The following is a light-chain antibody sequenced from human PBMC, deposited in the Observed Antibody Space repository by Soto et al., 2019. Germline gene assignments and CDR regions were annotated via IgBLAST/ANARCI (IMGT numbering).Light chain of an antibody. CDR1: SSDVGGYNY. CDR2: EVS. CDR3: SSYTSSNTYV. Sequence: QSVLTQPASVSGSPGQSITISCTGTSSDVGGYNYVSWYQQFTGKAPKVMIFEVSHRPSGVSNRFSGSKSGSTASLTISGLQAEDEADYYCSSYTSSNTYVFXTGTKVTVL. J-gene: IGLJ1*01. V-gene: IGLV2-14*01.